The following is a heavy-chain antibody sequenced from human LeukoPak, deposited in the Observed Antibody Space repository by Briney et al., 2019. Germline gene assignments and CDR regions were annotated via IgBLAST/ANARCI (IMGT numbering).Heavy chain of an antibody. J-gene: IGHJ4*02. CDR1: GFTFSDHY. CDR2: VGGDGRVT. CDR3: AKGISADGYNFERGADY. D-gene: IGHD1-1*01. Sequence: GGSLRLSCAASGFTFSDHYMGWLRQAPGRGLEWVSSVGGDGRVTYYADSVKGRFTISRDNSKNTIFLQMNSLRVEDTAVYYCAKGISADGYNFERGADYWGQGAQVIVSS. V-gene: IGHV3-23*01.